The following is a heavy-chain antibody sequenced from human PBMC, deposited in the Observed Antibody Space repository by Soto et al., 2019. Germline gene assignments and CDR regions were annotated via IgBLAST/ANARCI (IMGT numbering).Heavy chain of an antibody. CDR1: GFTFSDYY. V-gene: IGHV3-11*06. Sequence: RGPLRLSCVGSGFTFSDYYISWIRQAPGKGLEWISYSSNSGTFSRYADSVKGRFSISRDNTKNLLYLQMNSLRAEDTAVYYCARSGDNYNRLDYWGQGTPVTVSS. CDR3: ARSGDNYNRLDY. D-gene: IGHD1-1*01. CDR2: SSNSGTFS. J-gene: IGHJ4*02.